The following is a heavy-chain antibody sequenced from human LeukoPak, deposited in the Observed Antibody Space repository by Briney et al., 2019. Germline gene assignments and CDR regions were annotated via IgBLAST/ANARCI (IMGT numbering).Heavy chain of an antibody. CDR3: AKDVPQAWQLLGH. D-gene: IGHD2-2*01. V-gene: IGHV3-9*01. CDR2: ITWNRDNI. CDR1: GFTFDDYA. Sequence: GRSLRLSCAASGFTFDDYAMHWVRQAPGKGLEWVSGITWNRDNIGYGDSVKGRFTISRDNSKNMLSLQMNSLRAEDTAVYYCAKDVPQAWQLLGHWGQGTLVTVFS. J-gene: IGHJ4*02.